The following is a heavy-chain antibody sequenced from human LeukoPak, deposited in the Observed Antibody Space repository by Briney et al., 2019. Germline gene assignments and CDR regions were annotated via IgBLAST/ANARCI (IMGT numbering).Heavy chain of an antibody. V-gene: IGHV3-7*01. CDR3: ARTGGYSYGLDY. CDR1: GFTFSTYW. D-gene: IGHD5-18*01. CDR2: IRQDGTEK. Sequence: PGGSLRLSCAASGFTFSTYWMSWVRQAPGKGLEWVANIRQDGTEKFYVDSVKGRFTISRDNAKNSLYLQMNSLRAEDTAEYYCARTGGYSYGLDYWGQGTLVTVSS. J-gene: IGHJ4*02.